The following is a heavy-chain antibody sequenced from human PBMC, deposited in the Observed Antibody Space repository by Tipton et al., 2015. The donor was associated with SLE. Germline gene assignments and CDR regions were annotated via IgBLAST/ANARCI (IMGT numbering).Heavy chain of an antibody. V-gene: IGHV3-21*01. CDR1: GFTFSSYS. D-gene: IGHD3-3*01. CDR3: ASAIYDFWSGYQYYFDY. CDR2: ISSSSSYI. J-gene: IGHJ4*02. Sequence: SLRLSCAASGFTFSSYSMNWVRQAPGKGPEWVSSISSSSSYIYYADSVKGRFTISRDNAKNSLYLQMNSLRAEDTAVYYCASAIYDFWSGYQYYFDYWGQGTLVTVSS.